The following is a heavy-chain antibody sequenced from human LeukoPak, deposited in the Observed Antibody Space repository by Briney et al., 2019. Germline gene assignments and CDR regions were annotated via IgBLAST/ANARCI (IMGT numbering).Heavy chain of an antibody. D-gene: IGHD3-3*01. V-gene: IGHV3-23*01. CDR1: GFTFSSYG. CDR3: AKDKTYHDFWSGHDAFDI. CDR2: ISGSGDST. Sequence: GGSLRLSCAASGFTFSSYGMSWVRQAPGKGLEWVSAISGSGDSTYYGDSVKGRFTISRDNSKNTLYLQMNSLRAEDTAVYYCAKDKTYHDFWSGHDAFDIWGQGTKVTVSS. J-gene: IGHJ3*02.